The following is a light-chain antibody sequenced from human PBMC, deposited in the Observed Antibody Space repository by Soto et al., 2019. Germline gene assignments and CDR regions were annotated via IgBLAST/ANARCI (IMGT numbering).Light chain of an antibody. Sequence: QSVLTQPPSASGTPGQRVTISCSGSSSNIGSNTVNWYQQLPGTAPKLVIYSNNQRPSGVPDRFSGSKSGTSASLAISGLQSEDEADYYCVAWDDSLNGYVVFGGGTKVPS. J-gene: IGLJ2*01. V-gene: IGLV1-44*01. CDR3: VAWDDSLNGYVV. CDR2: SNN. CDR1: SSNIGSNT.